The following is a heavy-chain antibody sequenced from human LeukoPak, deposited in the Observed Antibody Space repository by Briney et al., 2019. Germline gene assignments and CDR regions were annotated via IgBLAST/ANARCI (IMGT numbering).Heavy chain of an antibody. D-gene: IGHD6-13*01. V-gene: IGHV3-7*04. CDR1: GFILSSYW. J-gene: IGHJ4*02. Sequence: GGSLTLFCAASGFILSSYWTSWVRQPRGKWLEWVANIKQDGSEKCYVDSVRGRFTISRDNAKNSLYLQMNSLRPEDTAVYSCARVIAARPSDYWGQGTLVTVSS. CDR2: IKQDGSEK. CDR3: ARVIAARPSDY.